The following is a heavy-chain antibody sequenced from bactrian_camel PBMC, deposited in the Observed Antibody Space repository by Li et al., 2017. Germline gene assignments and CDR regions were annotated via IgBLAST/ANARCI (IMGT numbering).Heavy chain of an antibody. V-gene: IGHV3S40*01. CDR3: AADWRTRTDCHMNTDFRN. Sequence: DVQLVESGGGLVQPGGSLRLSCVASGLPFSYYGMSWVRLTQAPGKGVEGISGNGGGSTYYSASVKGRFTISRDNAKNTLYLQMNSLQPEDTAMYYCAADWRTRTDCHMNTDFRNWGQGTQVTVS. D-gene: IGHD8*01. J-gene: IGHJ6*01. CDR2: NGGGST. CDR1: GLPFSYYG.